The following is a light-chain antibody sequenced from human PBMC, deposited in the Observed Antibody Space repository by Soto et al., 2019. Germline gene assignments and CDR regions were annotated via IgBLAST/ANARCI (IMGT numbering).Light chain of an antibody. Sequence: EIVMTQSPATLSVSPGERATLSCRASQSVSNNYLAWYQQKPGQAPRLLIYGASNRATGIPDRFXGSRCGAYVPRTISRLKPEDVAVHYCQPYDRSGTCGQGTKG. CDR1: QSVSNNY. V-gene: IGKV3-20*01. CDR2: GAS. J-gene: IGKJ1*01. CDR3: QPYDRSGT.